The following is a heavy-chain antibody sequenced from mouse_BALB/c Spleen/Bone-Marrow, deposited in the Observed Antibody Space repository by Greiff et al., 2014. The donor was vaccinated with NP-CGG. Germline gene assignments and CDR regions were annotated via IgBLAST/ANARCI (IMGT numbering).Heavy chain of an antibody. CDR2: ISSGSSTI. V-gene: IGHV5-17*02. Sequence: EVKLVESGGGLVQPGGSRKLSCAASGFTFSSFGMHWVPQAPEKGLEWVAYISSGSSTIYYADTVKGRFTISRDNPKNTLFLQMTSLRSEDTAMYYCARSGYYGSSPYYAMDYWGQGTSVTVSS. CDR3: ARSGYYGSSPYYAMDY. D-gene: IGHD1-1*01. CDR1: GFTFSSFG. J-gene: IGHJ4*01.